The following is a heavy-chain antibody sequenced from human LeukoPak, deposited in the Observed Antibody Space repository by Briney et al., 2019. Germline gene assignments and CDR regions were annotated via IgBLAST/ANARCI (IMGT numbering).Heavy chain of an antibody. CDR1: GFTFSSYW. Sequence: PGGSLRLSCAASGFTFSSYWVSWVRQAPGKRLQWVSGISSSDGGSYYTGSVEGRFAISRDNSKNTVYLQMNNLRAGDTAVYYCAKCMSESGVCLNFDHWGQGTLVAVSS. V-gene: IGHV3-23*01. J-gene: IGHJ4*02. CDR3: AKCMSESGVCLNFDH. CDR2: ISSSDGGS. D-gene: IGHD2-8*02.